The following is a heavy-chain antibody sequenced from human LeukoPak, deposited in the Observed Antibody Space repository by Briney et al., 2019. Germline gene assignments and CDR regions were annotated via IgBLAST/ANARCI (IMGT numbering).Heavy chain of an antibody. Sequence: SSETLSLTCTVSGGSISSYYWSWIRQPPGKGLEWIGYIYYSGSTNYNPSLKSRVTISVDNSKNQFTLKLSSVTAADTAVYFCASFSTLCSSSWSYWGQGTLVTVSS. V-gene: IGHV4-59*12. D-gene: IGHD6-13*01. CDR3: ASFSTLCSSSWSY. J-gene: IGHJ4*02. CDR1: GGSISSYY. CDR2: IYYSGST.